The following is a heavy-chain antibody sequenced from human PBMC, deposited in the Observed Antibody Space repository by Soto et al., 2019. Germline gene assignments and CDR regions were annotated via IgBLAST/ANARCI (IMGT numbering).Heavy chain of an antibody. D-gene: IGHD4-17*01. CDR2: IYYSGST. Sequence: QVQLQESGPGLVKPSETLSLTCTVSGGSVSSGSDYWSWIRQPPGKGLEWIGYIYYSGSTKYNPSLKSRVTISVDTSKNQFSLKLSSVTAADTAVYYCAREVDYGENWFDPWGQGTLVTVSS. V-gene: IGHV4-61*01. J-gene: IGHJ5*02. CDR3: AREVDYGENWFDP. CDR1: GGSVSSGSDY.